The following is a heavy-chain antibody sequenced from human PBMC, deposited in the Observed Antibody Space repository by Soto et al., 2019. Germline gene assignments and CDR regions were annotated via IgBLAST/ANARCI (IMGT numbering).Heavy chain of an antibody. D-gene: IGHD2-15*01. CDR3: ARLYCSGGSCYSGFVDY. J-gene: IGHJ4*02. CDR2: IYYSGST. CDR1: GGSISSSSYY. Sequence: SETLSLTCTVSGGSISSSSYYWGWIRQPPGKGLEWIGSIYYSGSTYYNPSLKSRVTISVDTSKNQFSLKLSSVTAADTAVYYYARLYCSGGSCYSGFVDYWGQGTLVTVSS. V-gene: IGHV4-39*01.